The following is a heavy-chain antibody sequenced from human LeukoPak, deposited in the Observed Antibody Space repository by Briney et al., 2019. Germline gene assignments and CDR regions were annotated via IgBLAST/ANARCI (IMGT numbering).Heavy chain of an antibody. CDR3: ARGESIAARRD. CDR1: GGSFSGYY. D-gene: IGHD6-6*01. J-gene: IGHJ4*02. Sequence: SETLSLTCAVYGGSFSGYYWSWTRQPPGKGLEWIGEINHSGSTNYNPSLKSRVTIPVDTSKNQFSLKLSSVTAADTAVYYCARGESIAARRDWGQGTLVTVSS. V-gene: IGHV4-34*01. CDR2: INHSGST.